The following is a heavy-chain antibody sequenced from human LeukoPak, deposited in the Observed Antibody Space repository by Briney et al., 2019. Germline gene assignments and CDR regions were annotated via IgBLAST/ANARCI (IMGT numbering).Heavy chain of an antibody. D-gene: IGHD6-13*01. V-gene: IGHV1-18*01. J-gene: IGHJ4*02. CDR2: INANNGNT. Sequence: ASVKVSCKASGYTFTSYGITWVRQAPGQGLEWMGWINANNGNTNYAQNLQGRVTMTRDTSTGTAYMEVRSLRSDDTAVYYCARGPIAAAGDYWGQGTLVTVSS. CDR1: GYTFTSYG. CDR3: ARGPIAAAGDY.